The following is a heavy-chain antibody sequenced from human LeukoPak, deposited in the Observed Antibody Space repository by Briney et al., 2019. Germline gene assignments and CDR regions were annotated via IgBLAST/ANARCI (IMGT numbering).Heavy chain of an antibody. CDR3: TRRGYCSSSRCTXYGMDV. D-gene: IGHD2-2*01. V-gene: IGHV5-51*01. Sequence: GESLKISCKGSGFSFSNYWIGWVRQMPGKGLEWMGIIYPGDSTTRYSPSFQGQVTISADKSISTAYLQWSSLKASDTAIYYCTRRGYCSSSRCTXYGMDVWGQXTXXXVSS. CDR2: IYPGDSTT. J-gene: IGHJ6*02. CDR1: GFSFSNYW.